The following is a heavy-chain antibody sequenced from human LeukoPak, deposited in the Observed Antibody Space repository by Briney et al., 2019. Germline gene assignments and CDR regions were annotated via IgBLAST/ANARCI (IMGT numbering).Heavy chain of an antibody. Sequence: SQTLSLTCAISGDSVSSNSAAWNWIRQSPSRGLEWLGRTYYRSRWYSDYAVSVKGRITINPDTSRNQFSLHLNSVTPEDTAVYYCARADYTNNEDTFDIWGQGTMVTVSS. V-gene: IGHV6-1*01. D-gene: IGHD4-11*01. CDR1: GDSVSSNSAA. J-gene: IGHJ3*02. CDR2: TYYRSRWYS. CDR3: ARADYTNNEDTFDI.